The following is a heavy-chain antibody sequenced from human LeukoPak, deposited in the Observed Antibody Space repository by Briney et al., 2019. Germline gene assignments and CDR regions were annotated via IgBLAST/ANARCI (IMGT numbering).Heavy chain of an antibody. Sequence: GESLKISCKGSGYSFTSYWIGWVRQMPGKGLEWMGIIYPGDSDTRYSPSFQGQVTISADKSISTAYLQWSSLKASDTAMYYCARHHYCSGGSCYLDYSGQGTLVTVSS. CDR2: IYPGDSDT. CDR3: ARHHYCSGGSCYLDY. CDR1: GYSFTSYW. V-gene: IGHV5-51*01. J-gene: IGHJ4*02. D-gene: IGHD2-15*01.